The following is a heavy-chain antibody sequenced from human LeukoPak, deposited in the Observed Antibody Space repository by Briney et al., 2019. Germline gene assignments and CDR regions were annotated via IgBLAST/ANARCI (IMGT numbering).Heavy chain of an antibody. J-gene: IGHJ4*02. Sequence: GGSLRLSCAASGFTFNDYAMHWVRQAPGKGLEWVAGISCSTHSLGYADSLKGRFTISRDNAKNSLYLEMNSLRPDDTAFYYCAKGERSPYSAGWHFFDYWGQGILVTVSS. CDR3: AKGERSPYSAGWHFFDY. CDR2: ISCSTHSL. CDR1: GFTFNDYA. D-gene: IGHD1-26*01. V-gene: IGHV3-9*01.